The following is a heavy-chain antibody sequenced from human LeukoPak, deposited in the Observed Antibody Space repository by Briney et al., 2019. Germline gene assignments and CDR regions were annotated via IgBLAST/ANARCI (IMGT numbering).Heavy chain of an antibody. V-gene: IGHV3-23*01. Sequence: GGSLRLSCAASGFXFRTYAIQWVRQAPGKGLEWVSGISDSGDRTFYAHSVRGRFTISRDNSKNTLYLQMNSLRAEDTAMYFCAKYLTAKGPPYALEVWGQGTTVTVSS. CDR1: GFXFRTYA. CDR2: ISDSGDRT. J-gene: IGHJ6*02. D-gene: IGHD1-14*01. CDR3: AKYLTAKGPPYALEV.